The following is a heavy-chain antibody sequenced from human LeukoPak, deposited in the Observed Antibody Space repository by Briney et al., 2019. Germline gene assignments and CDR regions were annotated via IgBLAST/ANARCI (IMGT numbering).Heavy chain of an antibody. V-gene: IGHV1-2*02. CDR3: ARDGSPLITMVRGVIITDNWFDP. CDR1: GYTFTVYY. CDR2: INPNSGGT. D-gene: IGHD3-10*01. J-gene: IGHJ5*02. Sequence: VASVKVSCKASGYTFTVYYMHWVRQAPGQGLEWMGWINPNSGGTSYAQKFQGRVTMTRDMSTSTVYMELSSLRSEDTAVYYCARDGSPLITMVRGVIITDNWFDPWGQGTLVTVSS.